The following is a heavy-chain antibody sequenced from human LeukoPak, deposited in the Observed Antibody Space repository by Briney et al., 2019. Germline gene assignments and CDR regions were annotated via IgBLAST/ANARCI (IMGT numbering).Heavy chain of an antibody. CDR1: GFRFSSYD. Sequence: GGSLRLSCVGSGFRFSSYDMNWVRQAPGRGLEWLSYLTRTSSATWYADSVKGRFTIFRDNAKSSLYLQMNSLRVEDTAVYYCATGGGSRGFDYWGQGTLVTVSS. V-gene: IGHV3-48*01. J-gene: IGHJ4*02. D-gene: IGHD3-16*01. CDR3: ATGGGSRGFDY. CDR2: LTRTSSAT.